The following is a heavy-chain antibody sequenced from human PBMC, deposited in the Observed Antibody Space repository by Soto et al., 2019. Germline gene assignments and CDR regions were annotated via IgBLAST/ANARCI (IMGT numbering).Heavy chain of an antibody. J-gene: IGHJ6*02. D-gene: IGHD3-10*01. V-gene: IGHV3-33*01. CDR3: ARANYGSGSNYNYGLDV. CDR2: IWYDGSNK. Sequence: QVQLVESGGGVVQPGTSLRLSYAASGFTFSRHGMHWVRQAPGKGLEWVAVIWYDGSNKYYADSVKGRFTISRDNSKNTLYLQMNSLRAEDAAVYYCARANYGSGSNYNYGLDVWGQGTTVTVSS. CDR1: GFTFSRHG.